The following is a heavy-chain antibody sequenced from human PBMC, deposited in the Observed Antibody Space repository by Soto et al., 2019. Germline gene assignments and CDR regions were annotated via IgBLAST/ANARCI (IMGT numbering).Heavy chain of an antibody. CDR3: ASYREYSSSSWAFDY. CDR2: INHSGST. V-gene: IGHV4-34*01. D-gene: IGHD6-6*01. CDR1: GGSFSGYY. Sequence: QVQLQQWGAGLLKPSETLSLTCAVYGGSFSGYYWSCIRQPPGKGLEWIGEINHSGSTNYNPSLKSRVTISVDTSKNQFSLKLSSVTAADTAVYYCASYREYSSSSWAFDYWGQGTLVTVSS. J-gene: IGHJ4*02.